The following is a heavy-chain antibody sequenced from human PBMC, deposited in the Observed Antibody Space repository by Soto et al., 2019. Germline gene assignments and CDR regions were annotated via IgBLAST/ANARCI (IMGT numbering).Heavy chain of an antibody. D-gene: IGHD2-15*01. CDR3: ARHEDTIDY. V-gene: IGHV3-7*03. J-gene: IGHJ4*02. CDR2: IKQDGSEK. CDR1: GFTFSSYW. Sequence: PGGSLRLSCAASGFTFSSYWMSWVRQAPGKGLEWVANIKQDGSEKYYVDSVKGRFTISRDNSKNTAYLQMNSLQTEDTAMYYCARHEDTIDYWGPGTLVTVSS.